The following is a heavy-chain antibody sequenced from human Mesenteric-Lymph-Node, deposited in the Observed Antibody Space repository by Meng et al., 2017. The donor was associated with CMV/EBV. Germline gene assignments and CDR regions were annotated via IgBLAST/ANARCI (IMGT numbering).Heavy chain of an antibody. CDR1: GFTFNDYA. CDR3: AKGRYSGSSNAFDI. D-gene: IGHD1-26*01. J-gene: IGHJ3*02. CDR2: ISWNSGTI. V-gene: IGHV3-9*03. Sequence: LSLTCAASGFTFNDYAMHWVRQAPGKGLEWVSGISWNSGTIGYAGSVKGRFTISRDNAENSLYLQMNSLRVEDMALYYCAKGRYSGSSNAFDIWGQGTMVTVSS.